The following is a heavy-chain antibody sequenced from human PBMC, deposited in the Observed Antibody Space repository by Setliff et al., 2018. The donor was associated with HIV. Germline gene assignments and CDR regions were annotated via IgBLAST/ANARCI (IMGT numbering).Heavy chain of an antibody. Sequence: SETLSLTCAVSASSISSDYCWGWIRQPPGKGLEWIGSTHHSGSTYYNPSLNSRVTISVDTSKNPFSLKLRSVTAADTAVYYCARHLLRGYIYIVFDYWGQGTLVTVSS. CDR1: ASSISSDYC. CDR2: THHSGST. J-gene: IGHJ4*02. CDR3: ARHLLRGYIYIVFDY. D-gene: IGHD5-18*01. V-gene: IGHV4-38-2*01.